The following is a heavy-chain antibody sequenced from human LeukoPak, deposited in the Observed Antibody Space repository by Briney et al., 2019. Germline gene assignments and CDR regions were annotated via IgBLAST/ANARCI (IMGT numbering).Heavy chain of an antibody. CDR1: GGSISSSSYY. J-gene: IGHJ5*02. CDR2: IYYSGST. CDR3: AGGHLSSGYYYP. V-gene: IGHV4-39*07. D-gene: IGHD3-22*01. Sequence: SETLSLTCTVSGGSISSSSYYWGWIRQPPGKGLEWIGSIYYSGSTYYNPSLKSRVTISVDTSKNQFSLKLSSVTAADTAVYYCAGGHLSSGYYYPWGQGTLVTVSS.